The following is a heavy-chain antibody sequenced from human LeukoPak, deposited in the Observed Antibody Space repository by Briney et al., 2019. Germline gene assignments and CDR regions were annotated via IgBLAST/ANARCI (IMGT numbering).Heavy chain of an antibody. V-gene: IGHV3-43*02. J-gene: IGHJ4*02. Sequence: GGSLRLSCVAPGLNFDDSAMHWVRQAPGKGLEWVSLISADGGSTFSADSVKGRFSISRDNSKNSLYLQMNSLRSEDTAMYYCAKESGKFDYWGQGTLVAVSS. CDR1: GLNFDDSA. CDR2: ISADGGST. CDR3: AKESGKFDY.